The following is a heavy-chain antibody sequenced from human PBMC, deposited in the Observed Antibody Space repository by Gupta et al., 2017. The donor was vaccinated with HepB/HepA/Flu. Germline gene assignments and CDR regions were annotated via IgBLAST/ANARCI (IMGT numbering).Heavy chain of an antibody. CDR2: IKEDGSEK. J-gene: IGHJ4*02. D-gene: IGHD3-10*01. CDR1: GLTFNTYC. Sequence: EVQLVESGGGLVQPGGSLRPSCAASGLTFNTYCMTWVRRAPGKGLEWVCNIKEDGSEKYYVDSVKGRFTISRDNAKNSLYLQMNSLRAEDTAVYYCARELWFGELINSWGQGTLVTVSS. CDR3: ARELWFGELINS. V-gene: IGHV3-7*01.